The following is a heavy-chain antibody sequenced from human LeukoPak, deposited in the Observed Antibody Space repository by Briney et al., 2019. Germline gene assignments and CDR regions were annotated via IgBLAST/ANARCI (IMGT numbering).Heavy chain of an antibody. CDR3: TTSWGIAAAGMGFDY. CDR2: IKIKTDGGTT. Sequence: GGSLRLSCAASGFTFSNAWMSWVRQAPGKGLEWVGRIKIKTDGGTTDYAAPVKGRFTISRDDSKNTLYLQMNSLKTEDTAVYYCTTSWGIAAAGMGFDYWGQGTLVTVSS. V-gene: IGHV3-15*01. J-gene: IGHJ4*02. D-gene: IGHD6-13*01. CDR1: GFTFSNAW.